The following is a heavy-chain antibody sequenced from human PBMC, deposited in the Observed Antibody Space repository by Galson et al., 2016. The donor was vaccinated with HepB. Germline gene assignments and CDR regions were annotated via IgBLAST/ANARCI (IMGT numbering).Heavy chain of an antibody. CDR2: INPNSGGT. J-gene: IGHJ4*02. V-gene: IGHV1-2*04. CDR1: GYTFSGYY. D-gene: IGHD4-17*01. Sequence: SVKVSCKASGYTFSGYYLHWVRQAPGQGLEWMGWINPNSGGTNYAQKFQGWVTMTRDTSINTAYMELKRLRSDDTAVYYCARAYGDSVPLDYWGQGTLVTVSS. CDR3: ARAYGDSVPLDY.